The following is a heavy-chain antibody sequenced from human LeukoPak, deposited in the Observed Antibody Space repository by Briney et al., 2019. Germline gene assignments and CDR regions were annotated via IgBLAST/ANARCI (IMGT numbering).Heavy chain of an antibody. V-gene: IGHV4-4*01. CDR1: GCSISSSNW. CDR2: IYHSGST. J-gene: IGHJ5*02. D-gene: IGHD1-26*01. CDR3: ARGLLGATEGWLDT. Sequence: SETLSLTCAVSGCSISSSNWWRGGRQPPGEGLEWIGEIYHSGSTNYKPSLTSRVTISVETSKNQFSLKLSSVTAAETAVYCCARGLLGATEGWLDTWGEGTLVTVSS.